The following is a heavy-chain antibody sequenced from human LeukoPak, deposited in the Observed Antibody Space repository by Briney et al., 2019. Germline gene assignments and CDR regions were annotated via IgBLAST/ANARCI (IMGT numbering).Heavy chain of an antibody. Sequence: GGSLRLSCAASGFTFSSYWMSWVRQAPGKGLEWVANIKQDGSEKYYVDSVKGRFTISRDNSKNTLYLQMNSLRAEDTAVYYCAKTIAARHYYYYGMDVWGQGTTVTVSS. CDR3: AKTIAARHYYYYGMDV. CDR2: IKQDGSEK. J-gene: IGHJ6*02. V-gene: IGHV3-7*05. D-gene: IGHD6-6*01. CDR1: GFTFSSYW.